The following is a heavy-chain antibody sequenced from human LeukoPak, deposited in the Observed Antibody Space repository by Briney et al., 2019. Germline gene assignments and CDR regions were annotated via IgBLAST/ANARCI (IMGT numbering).Heavy chain of an antibody. CDR3: ARGRGYCSGGSCYYDY. J-gene: IGHJ4*02. Sequence: SETLSLTCAVSGYSISSGYYWGWIRQPPGKGLEWIGSIYHSGSTYYNPSLKSRVTISVDTSKNQFSLKLSSVTAADTAVYYCARGRGYCSGGSCYYDYWGQGTLVTVSS. CDR1: GYSISSGYY. V-gene: IGHV4-38-2*01. CDR2: IYHSGST. D-gene: IGHD2-15*01.